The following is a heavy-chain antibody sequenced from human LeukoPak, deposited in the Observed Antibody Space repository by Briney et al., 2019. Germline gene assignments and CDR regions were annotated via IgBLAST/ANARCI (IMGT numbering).Heavy chain of an antibody. D-gene: IGHD3-22*01. CDR3: AKGKWLTESPLDY. CDR2: ISWNSGSI. CDR1: GFTFDDYA. Sequence: SLRLSCAASGFTFDDYAMHWVRQAPGKGLEWVSGISWNSGSIGYADSVKGRFTISRDNAKNSLYLQMNSLRAEDTALYYCAKGKWLTESPLDYWGQGTLVTVSS. V-gene: IGHV3-9*01. J-gene: IGHJ4*02.